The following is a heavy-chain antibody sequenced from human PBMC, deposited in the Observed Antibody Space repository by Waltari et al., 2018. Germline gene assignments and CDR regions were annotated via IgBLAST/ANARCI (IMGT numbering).Heavy chain of an antibody. J-gene: IGHJ6*02. CDR1: GFTFSSYG. CDR3: ATVTYDFWSGSRYGMDV. D-gene: IGHD3-3*01. CDR2: IWYDGSNK. V-gene: IGHV3-33*01. Sequence: QVQLVESGGGVVQPGGSLRLSCAASGFTFSSYGMHWVRQAPGKGLEWVAVIWYDGSNKYYADSVKGRFTISRDNSKNTLYLQMNSLRAEDTAVYYCATVTYDFWSGSRYGMDVWGQGTTVTVSS.